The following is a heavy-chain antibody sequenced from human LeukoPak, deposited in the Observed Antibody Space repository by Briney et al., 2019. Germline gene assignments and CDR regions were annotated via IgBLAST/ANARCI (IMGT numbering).Heavy chain of an antibody. CDR2: ISGSGGST. V-gene: IGHV3-23*01. Sequence: GGSLRLSCAASGFTFSSYAMSWVRQAPGKGLEWVSAISGSGGSTYYADSVKGWFTISRDNSKNTLYLQMNSLRAEDTAVYYCAKDATGSGYTYYFDYWGQGTLVTVSS. CDR3: AKDATGSGYTYYFDY. D-gene: IGHD5-12*01. J-gene: IGHJ4*02. CDR1: GFTFSSYA.